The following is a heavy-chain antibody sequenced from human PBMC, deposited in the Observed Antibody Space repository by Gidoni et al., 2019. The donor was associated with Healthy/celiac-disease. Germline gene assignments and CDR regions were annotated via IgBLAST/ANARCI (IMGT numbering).Heavy chain of an antibody. CDR2: ISAYNGNT. Sequence: QVQLVQSGAEVKKPGASVKVSCKASGYTFTSYGISWVRQAPGQGLEWMGWISAYNGNTNHAQKLQGRVTMTTDTSTSTAYMELRSLRSDDTAVYYCARDRVPAAMHRRVYYYYGMDVWGQGTTVTVSS. D-gene: IGHD2-2*01. J-gene: IGHJ6*02. CDR3: ARDRVPAAMHRRVYYYYGMDV. V-gene: IGHV1-18*01. CDR1: GYTFTSYG.